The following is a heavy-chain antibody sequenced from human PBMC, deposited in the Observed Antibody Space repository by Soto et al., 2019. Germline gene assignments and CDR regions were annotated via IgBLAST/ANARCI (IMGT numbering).Heavy chain of an antibody. CDR1: GFTFSSYR. D-gene: IGHD1-26*01. Sequence: EVQLVDSGGGLVQPGGSLRLSCAATGFTFSSYRMSWDRQAPGKGLEWVANIKRDGSEKYYVDSVKGRFTISRDNAKNSLYLQMNSLRAEDTAVYYCARVVGAPNWFDPWGQGTLVTVSS. CDR2: IKRDGSEK. CDR3: ARVVGAPNWFDP. J-gene: IGHJ5*02. V-gene: IGHV3-7*04.